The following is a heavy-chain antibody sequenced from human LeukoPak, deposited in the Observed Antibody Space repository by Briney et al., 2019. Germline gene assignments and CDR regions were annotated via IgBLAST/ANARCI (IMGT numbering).Heavy chain of an antibody. D-gene: IGHD4-23*01. J-gene: IGHJ4*02. Sequence: GGSLRLSCAASGFTFSSYAMSWVRQAPGKGLEWVSAISGSGGSTYYAVSVKGRFTICRDNSKNTLYLQMNSLRAEDTAVYYCARDNGGNYVYWGQGTLVTVSS. CDR1: GFTFSSYA. CDR3: ARDNGGNYVY. V-gene: IGHV3-23*01. CDR2: ISGSGGST.